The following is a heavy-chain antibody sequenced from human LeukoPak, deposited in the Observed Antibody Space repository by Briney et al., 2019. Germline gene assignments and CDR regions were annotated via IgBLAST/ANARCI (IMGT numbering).Heavy chain of an antibody. Sequence: NSSETLSLTCTVSGGSISSYYWSWIRQPPGKGLEWIGYIYYSGSTNYNPSLKSRVTISVDTSKNQFSLKLSSVTAADTAVYYCAAHPPPRVGATQYYYGMDVWGQGTTVTVSS. CDR2: IYYSGST. CDR1: GGSISSYY. CDR3: AAHPPPRVGATQYYYGMDV. D-gene: IGHD1-26*01. V-gene: IGHV4-59*08. J-gene: IGHJ6*02.